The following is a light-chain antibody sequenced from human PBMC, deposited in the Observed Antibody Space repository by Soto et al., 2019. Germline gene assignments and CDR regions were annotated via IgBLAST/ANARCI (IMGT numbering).Light chain of an antibody. V-gene: IGKV1-6*01. Sequence: AIQLPQSPSSLYASVGDRVTITCRASQAIRTALGWYQQKPGKVPKLRIYAASILQCGVPSRFGGSVSGQDFTLAISSLQPEDLATYYGLLDFSSFWDFGQGTKVDTK. J-gene: IGKJ1*01. CDR3: LLDFSSFWD. CDR1: QAIRTA. CDR2: AAS.